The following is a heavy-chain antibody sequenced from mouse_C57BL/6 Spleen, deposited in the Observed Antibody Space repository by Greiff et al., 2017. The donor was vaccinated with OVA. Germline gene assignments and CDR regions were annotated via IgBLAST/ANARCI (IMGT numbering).Heavy chain of an antibody. D-gene: IGHD2-4*01. Sequence: QVHVKQSGAELVKPGASVKISCKASGYAFSSYWMNWVKQRPGKGLEWIGQIYPGDGDTNYNGKFKGKATLTADKSSSTAYMQLSSLTSEDSAVYFCARRRDYDYDGGYYYAMDYWGQGTSVTVSS. CDR3: ARRRDYDYDGGYYYAMDY. J-gene: IGHJ4*01. CDR2: IYPGDGDT. V-gene: IGHV1-80*01. CDR1: GYAFSSYW.